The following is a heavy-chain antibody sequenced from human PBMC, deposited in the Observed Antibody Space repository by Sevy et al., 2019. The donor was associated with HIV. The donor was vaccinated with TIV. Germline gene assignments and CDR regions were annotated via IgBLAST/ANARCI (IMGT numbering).Heavy chain of an antibody. Sequence: ASVKVSCKASGYTFTSYGISWVRQAPGQGLEWMGWISAYNGNTNYSQKLQGRVTMTTDTSTSTACMELRSLRSDDTAVNYWAREERSSTDHYYYYGMDVWGQGTTVTVSS. CDR2: ISAYNGNT. CDR1: GYTFTSYG. V-gene: IGHV1-18*01. CDR3: AREERSSTDHYYYYGMDV. J-gene: IGHJ6*02. D-gene: IGHD2-2*01.